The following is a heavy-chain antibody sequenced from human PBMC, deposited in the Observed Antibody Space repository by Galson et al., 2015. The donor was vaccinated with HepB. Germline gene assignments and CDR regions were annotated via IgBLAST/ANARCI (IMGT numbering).Heavy chain of an antibody. CDR2: IKPEGIEK. J-gene: IGHJ4*02. Sequence: SLRLSCAASGFTFSSYAMRWVRQAPGKGLEWVANIKPEGIEKFYVDSVKGRFTISRDNAKNSLYLQMSSLRAEDTAVYYCFSRQSDYWGQGTLVTVSS. D-gene: IGHD6-19*01. V-gene: IGHV3-7*03. CDR1: GFTFSSYA. CDR3: FSRQSDY.